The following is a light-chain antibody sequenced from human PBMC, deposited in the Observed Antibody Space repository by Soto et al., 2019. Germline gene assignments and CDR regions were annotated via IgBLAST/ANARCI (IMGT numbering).Light chain of an antibody. V-gene: IGKV3-20*01. Sequence: EIVLTQSPGTLSLSPGERATLSCRASQTVSSTYLAWYQQKPGQTPKLLIYGASSRVAGIPDRFSGSGYGTDFTLSISRLEPEDFAVYYCQQYGNSPLPFGGGTEVEIK. J-gene: IGKJ4*01. CDR1: QTVSSTY. CDR3: QQYGNSPLP. CDR2: GAS.